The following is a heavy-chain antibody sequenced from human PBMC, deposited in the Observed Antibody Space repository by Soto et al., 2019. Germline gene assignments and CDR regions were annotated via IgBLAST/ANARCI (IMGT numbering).Heavy chain of an antibody. CDR1: GFTFSSYC. Sequence: GGSLRLSCAASGFTFSSYCMHWVRQAPGKGLEWVAVIWYDGSNKYYADSVKGRFTISRDNSKNTLYLQMNSLRAEDTAVYYCARDPSLGWLQFSFDPWGQGTLVTVSS. V-gene: IGHV3-33*01. J-gene: IGHJ5*02. D-gene: IGHD5-12*01. CDR2: IWYDGSNK. CDR3: ARDPSLGWLQFSFDP.